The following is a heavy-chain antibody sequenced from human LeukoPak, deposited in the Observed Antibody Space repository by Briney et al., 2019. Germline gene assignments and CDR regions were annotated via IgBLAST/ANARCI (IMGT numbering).Heavy chain of an antibody. CDR3: ATGGQEELPHYSDY. D-gene: IGHD1-26*01. V-gene: IGHV4-4*07. Sequence: SETLSLTCTVSGGSLSGYYWGWIRQPARKGLEWIGRIYTSGSTNYNPCLESRVTMSVDTSQNQCSLTLSAVTAADTAFDYCATGGQEELPHYSDYWGQGTLVTASS. J-gene: IGHJ4*02. CDR1: GGSLSGYY. CDR2: IYTSGST.